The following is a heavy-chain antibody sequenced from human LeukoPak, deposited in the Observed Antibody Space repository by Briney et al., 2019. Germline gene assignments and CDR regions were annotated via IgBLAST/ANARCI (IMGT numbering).Heavy chain of an antibody. V-gene: IGHV1-8*01. J-gene: IGHJ4*02. CDR1: GHTFTSYD. D-gene: IGHD3-9*01. CDR3: ARGYDILTGPMGDFDY. CDR2: MNPNSGNT. Sequence: ASVKVSCKASGHTFTSYDINWVRQATGQGLEWMGWMNPNSGNTGYAQKFQGRVTMTRNTSISTAYMELSSLRSEDTAVYYCARGYDILTGPMGDFDYWGQGTLVTVSS.